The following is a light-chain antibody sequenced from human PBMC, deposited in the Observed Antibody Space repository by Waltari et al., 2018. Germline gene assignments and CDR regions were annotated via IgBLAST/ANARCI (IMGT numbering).Light chain of an antibody. CDR3: SSYAGSTYYV. V-gene: IGLV2-8*01. J-gene: IGLJ1*01. CDR2: EVT. CDR1: SSDVGSYNY. Sequence: QSALTQPPSASGSPGQSVTISCTGASSDVGSYNYVSWYHHHPGKAPKLLIYEVTKRPSGVPDRFSGSKSGNTASLTVSGLLAEDEADYYCSSYAGSTYYVFGTGTKVAVL.